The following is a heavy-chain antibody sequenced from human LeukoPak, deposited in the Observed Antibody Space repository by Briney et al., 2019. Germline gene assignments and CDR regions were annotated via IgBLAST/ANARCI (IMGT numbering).Heavy chain of an antibody. CDR1: GFTFSSYG. D-gene: IGHD3-10*01. V-gene: IGHV3-21*01. J-gene: IGHJ4*02. Sequence: PGGSLRLSCAASGFTFSSYGMHWVRQAPGKGLEWVSSISSSSSYIYYADSVKGRFTIPRDNAKNSLYLQMNSLRAEDTAVYYCARDKSRAMVRGVNPFDYWGQGTLVTVSS. CDR2: ISSSSSYI. CDR3: ARDKSRAMVRGVNPFDY.